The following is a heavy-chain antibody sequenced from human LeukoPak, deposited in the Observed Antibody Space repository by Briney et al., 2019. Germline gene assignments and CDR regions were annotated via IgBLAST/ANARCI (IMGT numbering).Heavy chain of an antibody. CDR2: ISYDGSNK. V-gene: IGHV3-30*03. CDR1: GFTFSSYG. D-gene: IGHD3-3*01. J-gene: IGHJ4*02. CDR3: TRVPGSGYLYVYFDY. Sequence: GGSLRLSCTASGFTFSSYGMHWVRQAPGKGLEWVAIISYDGSNKYYVDSVKGRFTISRDNSKNTLYLQMNSLKTEDTAVYYCTRVPGSGYLYVYFDYWGQGTLVTVSS.